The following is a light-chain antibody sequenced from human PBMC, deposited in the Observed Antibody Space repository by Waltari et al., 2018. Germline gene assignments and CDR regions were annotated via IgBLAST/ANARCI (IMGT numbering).Light chain of an antibody. CDR3: CSFAGSTTWV. CDR2: EVT. V-gene: IGLV2-23*02. Sequence: QSALTQPASVSGSPGQSITISCPGTLSDIGTYHLVSWYRQLPGQAPQLIIYEVTKRPSGVSHRFSASKSGNSASLTISGLQAEDEADYYCCSFAGSTTWVFGGGTTVTVL. J-gene: IGLJ3*02. CDR1: LSDIGTYHL.